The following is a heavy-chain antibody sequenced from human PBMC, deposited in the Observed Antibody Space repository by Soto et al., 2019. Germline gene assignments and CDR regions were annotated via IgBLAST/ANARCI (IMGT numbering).Heavy chain of an antibody. CDR3: ARDYYGMDV. J-gene: IGHJ6*02. CDR1: GGSISIGGYS. V-gene: IGHV4-30-2*06. Sequence: SETLSLTCTVSGGSISIGGYSWTWLRQSPGKGLEWIGYTYQSGSAFYNPSLKSRVTISVDRSKNQFSLNLTSVTAADTAVYYCARDYYGMDVWGQGTTVTVSS. CDR2: TYQSGSA.